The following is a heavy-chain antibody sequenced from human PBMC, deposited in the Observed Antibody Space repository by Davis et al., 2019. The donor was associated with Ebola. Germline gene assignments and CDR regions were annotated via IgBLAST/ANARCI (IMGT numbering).Heavy chain of an antibody. CDR2: ISYDGSNK. J-gene: IGHJ4*02. CDR1: GFTFRNYG. D-gene: IGHD1-1*01. V-gene: IGHV3-30-3*01. Sequence: PGGSLRLSCAASGFTFRNYGIHWVRQTPGKGLEWVAIISYDGSNKYYADSVKGRFIISRDSSKNTLYLQMNSLRAEDTAVYYCARVRTGVRGYFDSWGQGTLVTVSS. CDR3: ARVRTGVRGYFDS.